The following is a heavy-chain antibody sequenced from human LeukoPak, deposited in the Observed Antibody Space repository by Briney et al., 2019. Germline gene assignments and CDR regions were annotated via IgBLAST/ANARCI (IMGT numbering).Heavy chain of an antibody. J-gene: IGHJ5*02. CDR3: ARRRFIGYCSGDSCYSWFDP. Sequence: SETLSLTCTVSGGSISSGDYYWSWIRQPPGKGLEWIGYIYYSGSTYYNPSLKSRVTISVDTSKNQFSLKLSSVTAADTAVYYCARRRFIGYCSGDSCYSWFDPWGQGTLVTVSS. D-gene: IGHD2-15*01. V-gene: IGHV4-30-4*01. CDR2: IYYSGST. CDR1: GGSISSGDYY.